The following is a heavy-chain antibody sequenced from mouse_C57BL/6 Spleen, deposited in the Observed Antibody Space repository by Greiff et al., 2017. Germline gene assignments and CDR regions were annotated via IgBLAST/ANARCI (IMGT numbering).Heavy chain of an antibody. CDR3: ARGATVVAKGGDY. V-gene: IGHV1-55*01. CDR2: IYPGSGST. D-gene: IGHD1-1*01. CDR1: GYTFTSYW. Sequence: QVQLQQPGAELVKPGASVKMSCKASGYTFTSYWITWVKQRPGQGLEWIGDIYPGSGSTNYNEKFKSKATLTVDTSSSTAYMQFSSLTSEDSAVYYCARGATVVAKGGDYWGQGTTLTVSS. J-gene: IGHJ2*01.